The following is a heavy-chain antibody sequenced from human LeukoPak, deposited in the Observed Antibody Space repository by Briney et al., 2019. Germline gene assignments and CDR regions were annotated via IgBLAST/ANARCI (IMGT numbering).Heavy chain of an antibody. CDR2: IGTAGDT. D-gene: IGHD6-19*01. V-gene: IGHV3-13*01. Sequence: GGSLRLSCAASGFTFNSYDMHWVHQGTGKGLEWVSAIGTAGDTYYPGSVKGRFTISRENAKNSLYLQMNSVRAGDTAVYYCVTGDSGWYGWYFDLWGRGTLVTVSS. CDR1: GFTFNSYD. CDR3: VTGDSGWYGWYFDL. J-gene: IGHJ2*01.